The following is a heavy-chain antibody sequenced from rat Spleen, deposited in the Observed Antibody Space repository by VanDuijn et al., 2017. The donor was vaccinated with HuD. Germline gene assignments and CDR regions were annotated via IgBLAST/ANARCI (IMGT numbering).Heavy chain of an antibody. CDR3: ARDRILRSTGFDY. CDR2: IIYDGSST. J-gene: IGHJ2*01. CDR1: GFIFNRYY. Sequence: EVQLVESGGGLVQPGGSLKLSCAASGFIFNRYYMVWVRQAPTKGLGWVATIIYDGSSTYYRDSVKGRFTISRDNAKSTLYLQMDSLRSEDTATYYCARDRILRSTGFDYWGQGVMVTVSS. D-gene: IGHD1-6*01. V-gene: IGHV5-7*01.